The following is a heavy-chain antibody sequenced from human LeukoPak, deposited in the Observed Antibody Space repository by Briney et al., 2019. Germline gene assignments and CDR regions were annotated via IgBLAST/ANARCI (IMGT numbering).Heavy chain of an antibody. CDR2: INPSGGST. J-gene: IGHJ5*02. CDR1: GYTFTSYY. D-gene: IGHD5-18*01. CDR3: ARDYASDTAMVGVGWFDP. Sequence: ASVKVSCKASGYTFTSYYMHWVRQAPGQGLEWMGIINPSGGSTSYAQKFQGRVTMTRDTSTSTVYMELSSLRSEDTAVYYCARDYASDTAMVGVGWFDPWGQGTLVTVSS. V-gene: IGHV1-46*01.